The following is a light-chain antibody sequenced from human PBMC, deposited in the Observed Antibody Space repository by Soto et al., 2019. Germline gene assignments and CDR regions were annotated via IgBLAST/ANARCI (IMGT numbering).Light chain of an antibody. CDR2: DVS. V-gene: IGLV2-11*01. Sequence: QSVLTQPRSVSGSPGQSVTISCTGNSSDVGGYNYVSWYQQHPGKAPKLMIYDVSKRPSGVPDRFSGSKSGNTASLTISGLQAEDEADYYCCSYAGSYTVFGGGTQLTVL. CDR1: SSDVGGYNY. J-gene: IGLJ3*02. CDR3: CSYAGSYTV.